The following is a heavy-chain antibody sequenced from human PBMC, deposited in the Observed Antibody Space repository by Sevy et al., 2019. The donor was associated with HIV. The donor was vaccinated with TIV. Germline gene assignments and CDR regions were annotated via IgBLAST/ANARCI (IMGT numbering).Heavy chain of an antibody. Sequence: ASVKVSCKVSGYTLTELSIHWVRQAPGKGLEWLVTFDPEDGKTIYAQNFQGRVTMTGDTSTDTTYMELSSLGSGDTAVYYCASTRDYYDSSGYYFDYWGQGTLVTVSS. CDR2: FDPEDGKT. CDR1: GYTLTELS. J-gene: IGHJ4*02. V-gene: IGHV1-24*01. D-gene: IGHD3-22*01. CDR3: ASTRDYYDSSGYYFDY.